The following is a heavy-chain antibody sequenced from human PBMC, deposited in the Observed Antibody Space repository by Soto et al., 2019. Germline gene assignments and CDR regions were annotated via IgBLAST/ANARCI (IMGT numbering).Heavy chain of an antibody. Sequence: SETLSLTCTVSGGSISGEGYYWSWIRQYSGRGLEWIGYIHYSGSTYSNPSLKSRVTISVDTSKTQFFLKLTSVTAADTAVYYCAREPGNYDSSGTTHAFDIWGQGTTVTVSS. V-gene: IGHV4-31*03. J-gene: IGHJ3*02. CDR3: AREPGNYDSSGTTHAFDI. CDR2: IHYSGST. CDR1: GGSISGEGYY. D-gene: IGHD3-22*01.